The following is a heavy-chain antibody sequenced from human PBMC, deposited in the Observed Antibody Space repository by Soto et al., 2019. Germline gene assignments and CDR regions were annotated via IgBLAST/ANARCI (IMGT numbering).Heavy chain of an antibody. J-gene: IGHJ4*02. CDR3: AKDPGYYYDSSGDY. Sequence: GGSLRLSCAASGFTFSSYAMSWVRQAPGKGLEWVSAISGSGGSTYYADSVKGRFTISRDNSKNTLYLQMNSLRAEDTAVYYCAKDPGYYYDSSGDYWGQGTLVTVSS. D-gene: IGHD3-22*01. CDR2: ISGSGGST. V-gene: IGHV3-23*01. CDR1: GFTFSSYA.